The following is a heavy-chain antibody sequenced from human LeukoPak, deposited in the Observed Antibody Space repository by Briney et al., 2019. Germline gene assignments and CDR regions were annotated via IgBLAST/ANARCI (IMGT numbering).Heavy chain of an antibody. V-gene: IGHV1-3*01. J-gene: IGHJ4*02. Sequence: GSVKVSCKASGFTFTSYAFHWVRQAPGQRLDWMGWISAGNGDTKYSQKFQGRVTITRDTSASTAYMKLSSLRSEDTAVYYCAREGSGSLDYWGQGTLVTVSS. CDR3: AREGSGSLDY. CDR2: ISAGNGDT. CDR1: GFTFTSYA. D-gene: IGHD3-10*01.